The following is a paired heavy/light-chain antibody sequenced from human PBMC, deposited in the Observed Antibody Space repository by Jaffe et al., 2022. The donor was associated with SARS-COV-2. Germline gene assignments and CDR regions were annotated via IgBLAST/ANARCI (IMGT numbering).Heavy chain of an antibody. CDR3: AGQVYAILGKNYFDY. CDR1: GGTFSSYT. J-gene: IGHJ4*02. V-gene: IGHV1-69*02. Sequence: QVQLVQSGAEVKKPGSSVKVSCKASGGTFSSYTISWVRQAPGQGLEWMGRIIPILGIANYAQKFQGRVTITADKSTSTAYMELSSLRSEDTAVYYCAGQVYAILGKNYFDYWGQGTLVTVSS. D-gene: IGHD2-8*01. CDR2: IIPILGIA.
Light chain of an antibody. V-gene: IGKV1-17*01. CDR3: LQHNSYEWT. J-gene: IGKJ1*01. CDR1: QGIRND. CDR2: AAS. Sequence: DIQMTQSPSSLSASVGDRVTITCRASQGIRNDLGWYQQKPGKAPKRLIYAASSLQSGVPSRFSGSGSGTEFTLTISSLQPEDFATYYCLQHNSYEWTFGQGTKVEIK.